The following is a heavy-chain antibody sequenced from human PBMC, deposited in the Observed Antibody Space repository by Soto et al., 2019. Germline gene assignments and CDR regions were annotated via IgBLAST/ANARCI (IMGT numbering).Heavy chain of an antibody. CDR3: ARDKMSYGDFSYYFDY. CDR1: GFTFSSYG. D-gene: IGHD4-17*01. J-gene: IGHJ4*02. V-gene: IGHV3-33*01. CDR2: IWYDGSNK. Sequence: QVQLVESGGGVVQPGRSLRLSCAASGFTFSSYGMHWVRQAPGMGLEWVAVIWYDGSNKYYADSVKGRFTISRDNSKNTLYLQMNSLRAEDTAVYYCARDKMSYGDFSYYFDYWGQGTLVTVSS.